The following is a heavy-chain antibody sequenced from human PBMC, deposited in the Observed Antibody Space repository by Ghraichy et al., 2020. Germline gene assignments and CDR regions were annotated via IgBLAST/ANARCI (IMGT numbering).Heavy chain of an antibody. J-gene: IGHJ6*02. D-gene: IGHD2-15*01. V-gene: IGHV3-23*01. Sequence: ESLNISCAASGFIFSNYAMTWVRQAPGKGLEWVSSITGTGANTYYEDSVKGRFTISRDNSKNTLYLQMNSLRAEDTAVYYCAKDDYCSGATCATYYYYGLDLWGQGTTVTVSS. CDR1: GFIFSNYA. CDR2: ITGTGANT. CDR3: AKDDYCSGATCATYYYYGLDL.